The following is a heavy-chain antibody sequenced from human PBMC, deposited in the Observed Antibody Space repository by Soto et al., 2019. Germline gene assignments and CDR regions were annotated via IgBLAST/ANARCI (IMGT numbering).Heavy chain of an antibody. CDR2: ISAYNGNT. J-gene: IGHJ6*02. CDR1: GYTFTSYG. D-gene: IGHD5-18*01. CDR3: ARDGHSYGSFLQGGYGMDV. Sequence: QVQLVQSGAEVKKPGASVKVSCKASGYTFTSYGISWVRQAPGQGLEWMGWISAYNGNTNYAQKLQGRVTMTTDTSTSTAYMEPRSLRSDDTAVYYCARDGHSYGSFLQGGYGMDVWGQGTTVTVSS. V-gene: IGHV1-18*01.